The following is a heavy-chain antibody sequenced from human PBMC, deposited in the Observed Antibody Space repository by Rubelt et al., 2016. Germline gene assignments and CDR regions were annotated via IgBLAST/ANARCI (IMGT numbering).Heavy chain of an antibody. V-gene: IGHV1-3*01. D-gene: IGHD6-13*01. CDR2: INAGNGNT. J-gene: IGHJ5*02. CDR3: ARGLGLGYSSSWFNWFDP. Sequence: QVQLVQSGAEVKKPGASVKVSCKASGYTFTSYAMHWVRQAPGQRLEWMGWINAGNGNTKYSQKFQGRGTITRDKSASTAYMELSSLRSEDTAVYYCARGLGLGYSSSWFNWFDPWGREPWSPSP. CDR1: GYTFTSYA.